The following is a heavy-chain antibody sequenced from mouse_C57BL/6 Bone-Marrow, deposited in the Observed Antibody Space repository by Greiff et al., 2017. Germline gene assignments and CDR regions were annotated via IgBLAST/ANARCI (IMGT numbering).Heavy chain of an antibody. V-gene: IGHV1-82*01. Sequence: VQLQQSGPELVKPGASVKISCKASGYAFSSSWMNWVKQRPGKGLEWIGRIYPGDGDTNYNGKFKGKATLTADKSSSTAYMQLSSLASEDSAVYCGAWARDYWGQGTSATVSA. CDR2: IYPGDGDT. J-gene: IGHJ4*01. CDR1: GYAFSSSW. CDR3: AWARDY.